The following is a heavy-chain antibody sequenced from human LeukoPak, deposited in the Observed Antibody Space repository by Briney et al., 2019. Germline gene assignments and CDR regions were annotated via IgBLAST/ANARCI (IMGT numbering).Heavy chain of an antibody. D-gene: IGHD4-17*01. J-gene: IGHJ4*02. CDR2: INHSGST. CDR1: GGSFSGYY. V-gene: IGHV4-34*01. Sequence: PSETLSLTCAVYGGSFSGYYWSWIRQPPGKGLEWIGEINHSGSTNYNPSLKSRVTISVDTSKNQFSLKLSSVTAADTAVYYCASYGVNQGASYFDYWGQGTLVTVSS. CDR3: ASYGVNQGASYFDY.